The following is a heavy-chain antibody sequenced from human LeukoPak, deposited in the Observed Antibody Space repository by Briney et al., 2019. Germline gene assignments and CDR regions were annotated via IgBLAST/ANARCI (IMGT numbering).Heavy chain of an antibody. CDR2: IKSKTDGGTT. CDR3: ARLTGSYYSAFDI. J-gene: IGHJ3*02. D-gene: IGHD1-26*01. CDR1: GFTFSNAW. V-gene: IGHV3-15*01. Sequence: GGSLRLSCAASGFTFSNAWMSWVRQAPGKGLEWGGRIKSKTDGGTTDYAAPVKGRFTISRDDSKNTLYLQMNSLKASDTAMYYCARLTGSYYSAFDIWGQGTMVTVSS.